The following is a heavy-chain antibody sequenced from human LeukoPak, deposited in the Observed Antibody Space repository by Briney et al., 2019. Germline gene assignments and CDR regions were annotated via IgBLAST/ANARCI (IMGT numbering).Heavy chain of an antibody. Sequence: GASVKVSCKASGYTFNSHGISWVRQAPGQGLEWMGWISAYNGDTNYAQKFQGRVTLTTDRTTSTAYMELSRLRSDDTAVYYCARTSSWLSFDGFDPWGQGTLVTVSS. CDR3: ARTSSWLSFDGFDP. J-gene: IGHJ5*02. CDR2: ISAYNGDT. D-gene: IGHD6-13*01. CDR1: GYTFNSHG. V-gene: IGHV1-18*04.